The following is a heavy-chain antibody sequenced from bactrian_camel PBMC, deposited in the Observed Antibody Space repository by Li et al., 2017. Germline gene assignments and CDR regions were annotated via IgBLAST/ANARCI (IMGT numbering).Heavy chain of an antibody. D-gene: IGHD2*01. CDR3: AAVVWCASPSLNSQDYNY. V-gene: IGHV3S53*01. CDR2: IERDGGT. J-gene: IGHJ4*01. CDR1: DYPWGNNC. Sequence: HVQLVESGGGSVQAGGSLTLSCVASDYPWGNNCMGWFRQAPGKEREGVAAIERDGGTTVADSVKGRFTITYDNAKNTAYLQMNNLTPEDTAMYYCAAVVWCASPSLNSQDYNYWGQGTQVTVS.